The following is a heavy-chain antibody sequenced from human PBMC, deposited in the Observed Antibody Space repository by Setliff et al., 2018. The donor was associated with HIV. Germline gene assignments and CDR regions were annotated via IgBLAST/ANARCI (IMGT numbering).Heavy chain of an antibody. V-gene: IGHV3-23*01. D-gene: IGHD3-22*01. CDR1: GFTVTDYA. J-gene: IGHJ4*02. Sequence: GGSLRLSCVTSGFTVTDYAMTWVRQAPGAGLEYVSAISASGGVTYYTDSVKGRFTLSRDTSKDILYLQMDNLRPEDTAVYFCASRGRAYFLDASGYFDSWGQGALVTSPQ. CDR3: ASRGRAYFLDASGYFDS. CDR2: ISASGGVT.